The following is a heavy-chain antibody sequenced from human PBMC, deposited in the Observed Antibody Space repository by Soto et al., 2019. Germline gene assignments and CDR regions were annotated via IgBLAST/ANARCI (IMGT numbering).Heavy chain of an antibody. CDR3: ASRHSSPYFDY. D-gene: IGHD6-13*01. CDR1: GGSISSGDYY. V-gene: IGHV4-30-4*01. CDR2: IYYSGST. Sequence: QVQLQESGPGLVKPSQTLSLTCTVSGGSISSGDYYWSWIRQPPGKGLEWIGNIYYSGSTYYNPSLKXRLTXSXYTSKNQFSLKLSSVTAADTAVYYCASRHSSPYFDYWGQGTLVTVSS. J-gene: IGHJ4*02.